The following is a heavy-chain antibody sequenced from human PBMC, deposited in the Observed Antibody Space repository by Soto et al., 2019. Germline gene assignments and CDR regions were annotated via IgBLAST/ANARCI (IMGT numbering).Heavy chain of an antibody. D-gene: IGHD6-19*01. CDR3: AKSIAVAGTFPGEYYYGMDV. V-gene: IGHV3-30*18. Sequence: HPGGSLRLSCAASGFTFSSYGMHWVRQAPGKGLEWVAVISYDGSNKYYADSVKGRFTISRDNSKNTLYLQMNSLRAEDTAVYYCAKSIAVAGTFPGEYYYGMDVWGQGTTVTVSS. CDR2: ISYDGSNK. J-gene: IGHJ6*02. CDR1: GFTFSSYG.